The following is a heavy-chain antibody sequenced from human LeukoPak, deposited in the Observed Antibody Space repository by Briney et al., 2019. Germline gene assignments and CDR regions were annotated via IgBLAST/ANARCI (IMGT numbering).Heavy chain of an antibody. CDR3: ARDRGVVTAGFDY. V-gene: IGHV4-38-2*02. D-gene: IGHD2-21*02. J-gene: IGHJ4*02. Sequence: SETLSLTCTVSGYSIISSHYWGWIRQPPGKGLEWIGSVYYLGTTNYTPSLKSRVTISVDTSKNQFSLKLSSMTAADTAMYYCARDRGVVTAGFDYWGQGTLVTVSS. CDR2: VYYLGTT. CDR1: GYSIISSHY.